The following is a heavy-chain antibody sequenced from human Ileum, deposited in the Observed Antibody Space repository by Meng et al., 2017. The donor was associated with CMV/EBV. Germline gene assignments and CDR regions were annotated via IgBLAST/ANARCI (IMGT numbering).Heavy chain of an antibody. V-gene: IGHV4-4*07. Sequence: QVQPQESGPGLVKPSETLSLTCTVTDGSISYYYWSWIRQSADKGLEWIGRISSSGSINYNPSLESRLTLSVDTSKKQLSLKLSSVTAADTAVYYCARAEADTGNFEYWGQGTLVTVSS. CDR1: DGSISYYY. J-gene: IGHJ4*02. D-gene: IGHD6-19*01. CDR3: ARAEADTGNFEY. CDR2: ISSSGSI.